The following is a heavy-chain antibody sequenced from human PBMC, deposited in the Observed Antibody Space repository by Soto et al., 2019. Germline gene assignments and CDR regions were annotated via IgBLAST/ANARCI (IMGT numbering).Heavy chain of an antibody. J-gene: IGHJ4*02. D-gene: IGHD6-19*01. Sequence: QVQLQESGPGLVKPSETLSLTCTVSGGSVTSGSYYWSWIRQPPGKGLEWIGYIYYSGSTNYNPSLKSRVTISVDTSNNQISLKLSSVPAADTAVYYCARDQGIAVAVFDYWGQGTLVTVSS. CDR3: ARDQGIAVAVFDY. CDR1: GGSVTSGSYY. V-gene: IGHV4-61*01. CDR2: IYYSGST.